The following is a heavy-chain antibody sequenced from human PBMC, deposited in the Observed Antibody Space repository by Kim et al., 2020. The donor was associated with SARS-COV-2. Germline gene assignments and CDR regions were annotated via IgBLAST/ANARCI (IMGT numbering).Heavy chain of an antibody. Sequence: ASVKVSCKASGYTFTSYAMNWVRQAPGQGLEWMGWINTNTGNPTYAQGFTGRFVFSLDTSVSTAYLQISSLKAEDTAVYYCARDFRIVVVPAARGWFDPWGQGILVTVSS. V-gene: IGHV7-4-1*02. J-gene: IGHJ5*02. CDR3: ARDFRIVVVPAARGWFDP. D-gene: IGHD2-2*01. CDR1: GYTFTSYA. CDR2: INTNTGNP.